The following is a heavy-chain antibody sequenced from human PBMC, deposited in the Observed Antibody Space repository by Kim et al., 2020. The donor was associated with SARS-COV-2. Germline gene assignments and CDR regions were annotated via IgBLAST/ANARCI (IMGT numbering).Heavy chain of an antibody. D-gene: IGHD2-15*01. V-gene: IGHV3-23*05. CDR2: INKDDGLG. Sequence: GGSLRLSCAASGFTLANCAMTWVRQAPGKGLEWVSSINKDDGLGFYANTVKGRFTFSRDKSKNTLHLQMNSLRVEDTATSFCVKGGPGSPTDYWGQGTLVTVSS. CDR3: VKGGPGSPTDY. J-gene: IGHJ4*02. CDR1: GFTLANCA.